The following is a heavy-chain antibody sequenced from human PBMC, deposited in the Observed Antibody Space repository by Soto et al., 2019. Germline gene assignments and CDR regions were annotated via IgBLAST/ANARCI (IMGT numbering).Heavy chain of an antibody. CDR2: ISAYNGNT. J-gene: IGHJ6*02. CDR1: GYTFTSYG. Sequence: GASVKVSCKASGYTFTSYGISWVRQAPGQGLEWMGWISAYNGNTNYAQKLQGRVTMTTDTSTSTAYMELRSLRSDDTAVYYCAREADIVVVPAVRDYYYYYGMDVWGQGTTVTSP. CDR3: AREADIVVVPAVRDYYYYYGMDV. D-gene: IGHD2-2*01. V-gene: IGHV1-18*01.